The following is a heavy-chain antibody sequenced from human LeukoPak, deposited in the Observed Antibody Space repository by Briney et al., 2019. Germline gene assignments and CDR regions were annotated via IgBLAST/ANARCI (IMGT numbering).Heavy chain of an antibody. CDR3: ARHLSSGSYYPYYFDY. CDR2: IYPGDSDT. D-gene: IGHD3-10*01. J-gene: IGHJ4*02. Sequence: GESLKISCKGSGYSFTSYWIGWVRQMPGKGLEWMGIIYPGDSDTRYSPSFQGQVTISADKSISTAYLQWSSLKASDTAMYYCARHLSSGSYYPYYFDYWGQGTLVTVSS. CDR1: GYSFTSYW. V-gene: IGHV5-51*01.